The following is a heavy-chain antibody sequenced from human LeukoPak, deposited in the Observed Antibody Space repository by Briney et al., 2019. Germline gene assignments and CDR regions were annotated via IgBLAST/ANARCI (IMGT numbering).Heavy chain of an antibody. J-gene: IGHJ4*02. D-gene: IGHD2-2*01. CDR2: IIPIFGTA. V-gene: IGHV1-69*01. CDR3: ARDSRSPGQLDY. CDR1: GDTFSNYA. Sequence: GASVKVSCKAPGDTFSNYAISWVRQAPGQGLEWMGGIIPIFGTAKYAQKFQGRVTITADESTSTAYMELSSLRSEDTAVYYCARDSRSPGQLDYWGQGTLVTISS.